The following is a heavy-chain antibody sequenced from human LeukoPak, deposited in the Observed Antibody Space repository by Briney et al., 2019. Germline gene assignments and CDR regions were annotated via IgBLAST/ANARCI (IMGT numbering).Heavy chain of an antibody. V-gene: IGHV3-7*04. D-gene: IGHD5-12*01. CDR2: IKQDGSEK. CDR3: ARGIVATGGAFDI. Sequence: TGGSLRLPCAASGFTFSTYSMDWVRQAPGKGLEWVANIKQDGSEKYYVDSVKGRFTISRDNAKNSLYLQMNSLRAEDTAVYYCARGIVATGGAFDIWGQGTMVTVSS. J-gene: IGHJ3*02. CDR1: GFTFSTYS.